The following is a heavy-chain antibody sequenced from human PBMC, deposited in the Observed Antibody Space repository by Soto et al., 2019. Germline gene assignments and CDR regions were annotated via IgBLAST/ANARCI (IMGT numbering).Heavy chain of an antibody. CDR2: IKQDGSEK. D-gene: IGHD6-6*01. CDR3: ARDAGWSIAPSYFDY. V-gene: IGHV3-7*05. Sequence: PGGSLRLSCAASGFTFSSYWMSWVRQAPGKGLEWVANIKQDGSEKYYVDSVKGRFTISRDNAKNSLYLQMNSLRAEDTAVYYCARDAGWSIAPSYFDYWGQGTLVTVSS. CDR1: GFTFSSYW. J-gene: IGHJ4*02.